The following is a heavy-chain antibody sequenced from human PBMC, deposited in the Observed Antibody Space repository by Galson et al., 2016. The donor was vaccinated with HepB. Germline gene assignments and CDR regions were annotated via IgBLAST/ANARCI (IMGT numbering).Heavy chain of an antibody. CDR1: GFTFSQRG. Sequence: LRLSCAASGFTFSQRGMHWVRQAPGKGLEWVSRINYGGTNTDYADSVKGRFAIPRDNAKNTLYLQMTNLRAEDTAVYYCARGNGRPGERGDYWGQGTLVTVSS. D-gene: IGHD1-1*01. J-gene: IGHJ4*02. CDR3: ARGNGRPGERGDY. V-gene: IGHV3-74*01. CDR2: INYGGTNT.